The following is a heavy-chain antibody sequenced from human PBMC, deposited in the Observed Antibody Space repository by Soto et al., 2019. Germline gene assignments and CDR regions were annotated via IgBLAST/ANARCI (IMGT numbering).Heavy chain of an antibody. Sequence: SVKVSCKASGGTFSSYAISWVRQAPGQGLEWMGGIIPIFGTANYAQKFQGRVTITADESTSTAYMELSSLRSEDTAVYYCARASGVPAAMPLYYGMDVWGQGTTVTAP. CDR3: ARASGVPAAMPLYYGMDV. D-gene: IGHD2-2*01. CDR1: GGTFSSYA. J-gene: IGHJ6*02. CDR2: IIPIFGTA. V-gene: IGHV1-69*13.